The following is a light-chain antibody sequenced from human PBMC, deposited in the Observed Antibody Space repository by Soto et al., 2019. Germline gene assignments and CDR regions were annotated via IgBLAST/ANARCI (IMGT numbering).Light chain of an antibody. J-gene: IGKJ1*01. Sequence: EIVLTQSPGTLSLSPGERATLPCRASQNITNNYVAWYQHKPGQAPRLLIYGASSRATGIPVRFSGSGSGTDFTLTISRLEPEDFAVYYCQQHGNSPRTFGPGPKVDIK. V-gene: IGKV3-20*01. CDR3: QQHGNSPRT. CDR2: GAS. CDR1: QNITNNY.